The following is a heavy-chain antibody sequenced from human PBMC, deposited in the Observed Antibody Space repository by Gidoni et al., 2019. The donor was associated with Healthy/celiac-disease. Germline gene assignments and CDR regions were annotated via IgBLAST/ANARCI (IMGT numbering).Heavy chain of an antibody. J-gene: IGHJ4*02. CDR1: GCTFSSYA. CDR3: ARVDGLGGPKYSSGWYYFDY. V-gene: IGHV1-69*01. Sequence: QVQLVQSGAEVKKPGSSVKVSCQASGCTFSSYAISWVRQAPGQGLEWMGGILPIFGTANYAQKFQGRVTITAEESTSTAYMELRSMRSEDTAVYYCARVDGLGGPKYSSGWYYFDYWGQGTLVNVSS. CDR2: ILPIFGTA. D-gene: IGHD6-19*01.